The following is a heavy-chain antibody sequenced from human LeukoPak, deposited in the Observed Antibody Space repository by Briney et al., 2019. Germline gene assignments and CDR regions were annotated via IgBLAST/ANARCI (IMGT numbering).Heavy chain of an antibody. V-gene: IGHV4-59*01. D-gene: IGHD3-10*01. CDR3: ARVVAGSGENWFDP. CDR1: GGSISSYY. CDR2: IYYSGST. J-gene: IGHJ5*02. Sequence: PSETLSLTCTVSGGSISSYYWSWIRQPPGKGLEWIGYIYYSGSTNYNPSLKSRVTISADTSKNQFSLKLSSVTAADTAVYYCARVVAGSGENWFDPWGQGTLVTVSS.